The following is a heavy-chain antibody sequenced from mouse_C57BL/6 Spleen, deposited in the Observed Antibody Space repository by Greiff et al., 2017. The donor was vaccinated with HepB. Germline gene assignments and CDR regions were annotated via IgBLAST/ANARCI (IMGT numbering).Heavy chain of an antibody. CDR1: GFSLTSYA. D-gene: IGHD1-1*01. V-gene: IGHV2-9-1*01. CDR3: ARESYYGNSYWYFDV. CDR2: IWTGGGT. Sequence: VKLVESGPGLVAPSQRLSITCTVSGFSLTSYAISWVRQPPGKGLEWLGVIWTGGGTNYNSALKSRLSISKDNSKSQVFLKMNSLQTDDTARYYCARESYYGNSYWYFDVWGTGTTVTVSS. J-gene: IGHJ1*03.